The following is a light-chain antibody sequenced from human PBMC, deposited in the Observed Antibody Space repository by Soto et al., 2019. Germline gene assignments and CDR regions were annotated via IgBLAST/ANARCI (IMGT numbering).Light chain of an antibody. CDR2: AAS. V-gene: IGKV1-39*01. CDR3: QQRNGSPPWT. Sequence: DIQMTQSPSSLSASVGDRVTITCRASQSISNYLNWYQQKPGQGPKLLIYAASRWQGGVPPRFTGRGAWTRCSLIISGRLPEDSATYYCQQRNGSPPWTFGQGTKVEVK. CDR1: QSISNY. J-gene: IGKJ1*01.